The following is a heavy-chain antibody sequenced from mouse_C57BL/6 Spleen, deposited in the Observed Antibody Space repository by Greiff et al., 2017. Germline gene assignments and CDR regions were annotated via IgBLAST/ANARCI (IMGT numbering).Heavy chain of an antibody. CDR1: GFNIKNTY. CDR3: APSITTVVATDYAMGY. D-gene: IGHD1-1*01. Sequence: VQLQQSVAELVRPGASVKLSCTASGFNIKNTYMHWVKQRPEQGLEWIGRIDPANGNTKYAPKFQGKATVTADTSTNTANLQLRRLTSEDTAIYYCAPSITTVVATDYAMGYWGQGTSVTVSS. J-gene: IGHJ4*01. CDR2: IDPANGNT. V-gene: IGHV14-3*01.